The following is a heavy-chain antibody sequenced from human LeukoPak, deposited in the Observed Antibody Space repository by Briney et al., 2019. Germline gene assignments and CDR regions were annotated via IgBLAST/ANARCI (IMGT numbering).Heavy chain of an antibody. V-gene: IGHV1-2*02. CDR2: INVNRGGT. CDR1: GYTFTDYY. J-gene: IGHJ4*02. CDR3: ARRYCSSTSCYCFDY. D-gene: IGHD2-2*01. Sequence: ASMKVSCKASGYTFTDYYMHWVRQAPGQGLEWMGWINVNRGGTNYAQRLQGRVTMTRDTSITTAYMELSRLESDDTAVYYCARRYCSSTSCYCFDYWGQGTLVTVSS.